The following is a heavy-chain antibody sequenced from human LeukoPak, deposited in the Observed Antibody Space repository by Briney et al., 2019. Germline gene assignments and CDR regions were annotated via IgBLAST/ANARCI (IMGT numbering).Heavy chain of an antibody. CDR3: ARNHYDFWRKNWFDP. D-gene: IGHD3-3*01. CDR2: ISTYSAIT. CDR1: GYSFTTHG. Sequence: GASVKVSCKASGYSFTTHGISWVRQAPGQGLEWMGWISTYSAITNFAQNFQGRVTMTTDTSTSTAYMELRSLRSDDTAVYYCARNHYDFWRKNWFDPWGQGTLVTVSS. J-gene: IGHJ5*02. V-gene: IGHV1-18*01.